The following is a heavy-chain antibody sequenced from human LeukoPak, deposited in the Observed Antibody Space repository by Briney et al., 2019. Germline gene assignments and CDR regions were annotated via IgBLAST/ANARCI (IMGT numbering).Heavy chain of an antibody. D-gene: IGHD5-18*01. V-gene: IGHV3-74*01. CDR3: ARDGYSFGHDFDY. J-gene: IGHJ4*02. CDR1: GFTFSSYW. Sequence: GGSLRLSCAASGFTFSSYWMHWVRQTPGKGLGWVSRIKGDGSSTSYADSVKGRFTISRDNAKNTLYLQMNSLRAEDTAVYYCARDGYSFGHDFDYWGQGTLVTVSS. CDR2: IKGDGSST.